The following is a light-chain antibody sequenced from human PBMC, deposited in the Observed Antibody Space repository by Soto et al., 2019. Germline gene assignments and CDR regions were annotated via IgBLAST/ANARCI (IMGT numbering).Light chain of an antibody. J-gene: IGKJ2*01. CDR1: QSVSSN. CDR3: QQYNKWPPYT. CDR2: AAS. Sequence: EIVMTQSPATLSVSPGERATLSCRASQSVSSNLAWYQQKSGQSPRLLIYAASTRATGIPARFSGSGSGTEFTLTISSLQSEDFAVYYCQQYNKWPPYTFGQGTKVDIK. V-gene: IGKV3-15*01.